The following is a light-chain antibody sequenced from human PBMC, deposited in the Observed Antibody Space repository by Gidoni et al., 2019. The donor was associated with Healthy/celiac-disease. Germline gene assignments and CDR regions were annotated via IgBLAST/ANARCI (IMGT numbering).Light chain of an antibody. CDR1: QSLLHSNGYYY. CDR3: MQALQTPPT. J-gene: IGKJ4*01. CDR2: LGS. V-gene: IGKV2-28*01. Sequence: DIVMTQSPLSLPVTPGEPASSSCRSSQSLLHSNGYYYLDWYLQKPGQSPQLLIYLGSNRASGVPDRFSGSGSGTDFTLNISRVEAEDVGVYYCMQALQTPPTFGGGTKVEIK.